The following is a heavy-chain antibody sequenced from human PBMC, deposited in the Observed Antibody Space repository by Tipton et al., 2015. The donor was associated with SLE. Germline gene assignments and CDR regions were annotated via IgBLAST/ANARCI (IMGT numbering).Heavy chain of an antibody. CDR1: GFTFSSYS. J-gene: IGHJ6*03. D-gene: IGHD6-13*01. CDR3: ARVASGRGNYHYYMDV. CDR2: IRSTNSHK. V-gene: IGHV3-21*04. Sequence: SLRLSCAASGFTFSSYSLNWVRQAPGRGLQWVSSIRSTNSHKTYAGSVKGRFTISRDNAKNSLYLQINSLRVEDTALYHCARVASGRGNYHYYMDVWGKGTTVTVSS.